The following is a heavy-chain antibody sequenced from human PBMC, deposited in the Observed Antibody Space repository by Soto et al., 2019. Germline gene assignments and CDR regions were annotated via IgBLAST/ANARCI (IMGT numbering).Heavy chain of an antibody. Sequence: QVQLMQSGAEVKEPGASVNLSCKASGYTFSSFYIHWVRQAPGQGLEWVGIMNPSGDRTNYAQNFQCRVTMTRDTATSTGYVELGRLRFEDTAAYYCARGSGYSGDDLQEDGFDVWGQGTMVTVS. V-gene: IGHV1-46*01. CDR3: ARGSGYSGDDLQEDGFDV. J-gene: IGHJ3*01. CDR1: GYTFSSFY. CDR2: MNPSGDRT. D-gene: IGHD5-12*01.